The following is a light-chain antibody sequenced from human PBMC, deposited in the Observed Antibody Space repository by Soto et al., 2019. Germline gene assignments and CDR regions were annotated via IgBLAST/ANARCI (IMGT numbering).Light chain of an antibody. Sequence: EIVMTQSPATLSVSPGERATLSCRASQSVSSNLAWYQQKPGQAPRLLIYGASTRATGIPDRFSGSGSGTAFTLTINSLQFEDFAVYYCQQDNNWPPLTFGGGTKVEIK. CDR2: GAS. V-gene: IGKV3-15*01. J-gene: IGKJ4*01. CDR3: QQDNNWPPLT. CDR1: QSVSSN.